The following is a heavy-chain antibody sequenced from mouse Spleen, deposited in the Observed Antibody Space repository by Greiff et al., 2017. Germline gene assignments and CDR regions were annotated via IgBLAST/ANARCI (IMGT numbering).Heavy chain of an antibody. CDR2: IYPYNGVS. CDR3: ARGVTTVRGYWYFDV. CDR1: GYSFTDYY. J-gene: IGHJ1*03. D-gene: IGHD1-1*01. V-gene: IGHV1-31*01. Sequence: VQLKQSGPELVKPGASVKISCKASGYSFTDYYMHWVKQSHGNILDWIGYIYPYNGVSSYNQKFKGKATLTVDKSSSTANMELRSLTSEDSAVYYCARGVTTVRGYWYFDVWGTGTTVTVSS.